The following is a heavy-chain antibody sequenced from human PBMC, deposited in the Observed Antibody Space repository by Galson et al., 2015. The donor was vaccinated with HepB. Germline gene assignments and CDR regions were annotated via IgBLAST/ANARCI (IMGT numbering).Heavy chain of an antibody. Sequence: SVKVSCKASGYTFTNFDIDWVRQAPGHGLEWMGRITTYSGNTKSAQNFQGRVTMTRDTSTSTAYMELRSLTSDDTAIYYCAYGVDVWGQGTTVTVS. CDR1: GYTFTNFD. CDR3: AYGVDV. CDR2: ITTYSGNT. V-gene: IGHV1-18*01. J-gene: IGHJ6*02.